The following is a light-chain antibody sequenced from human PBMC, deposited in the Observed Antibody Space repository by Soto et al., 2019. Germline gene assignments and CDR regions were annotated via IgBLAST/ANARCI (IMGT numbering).Light chain of an antibody. CDR3: QQYDTFPT. Sequence: DIQMTQSPSTLSASVGDRVTITCRASQSLGSWLAWYQQKPGKAPKLLIFDASSLQRGVPSRFTSSGSGTEFTLTITSLQPDDFATYYCQQYDTFPTFGQGTKVEIK. CDR2: DAS. J-gene: IGKJ1*01. V-gene: IGKV1-5*01. CDR1: QSLGSW.